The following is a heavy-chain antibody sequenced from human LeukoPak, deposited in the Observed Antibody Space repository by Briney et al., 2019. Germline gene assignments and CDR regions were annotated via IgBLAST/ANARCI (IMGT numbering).Heavy chain of an antibody. V-gene: IGHV3-23*01. J-gene: IGHJ4*02. CDR3: AKNVLVKRYSDY. D-gene: IGHD3-22*01. CDR2: IRGGGRTT. Sequence: GSLRPSCGASGFIFTNHAISWVRQAPGKGLRWVSVIRGGGRTTEYTDSVTGPFTVSRDISKNTVFLQMNSLRVADTAIYYCAKNVLVKRYSDYWGQGVVVTVSS. CDR1: GFIFTNHA.